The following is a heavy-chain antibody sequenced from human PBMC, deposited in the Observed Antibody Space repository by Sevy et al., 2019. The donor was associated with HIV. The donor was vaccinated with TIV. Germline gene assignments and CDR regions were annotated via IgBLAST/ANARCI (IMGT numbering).Heavy chain of an antibody. CDR2: IKQDGSEK. D-gene: IGHD3-22*01. CDR1: GFTFSRYW. V-gene: IGHV3-7*01. CDR3: ARVRDDSSGYHPDY. Sequence: GGSLRLSCAASGFTFSRYWMSWVRQTPGKGLEWVANIKQDGSEKYYVDSVKGRFTISRDNAKNSLYLQMNSLRAEDTAVYYCARVRDDSSGYHPDYWGQGTLVTVSS. J-gene: IGHJ4*02.